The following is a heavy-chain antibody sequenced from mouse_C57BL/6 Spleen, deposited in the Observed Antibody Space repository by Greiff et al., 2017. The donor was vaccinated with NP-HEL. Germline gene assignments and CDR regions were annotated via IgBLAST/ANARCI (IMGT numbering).Heavy chain of an antibody. Sequence: EVQLQQSGPELVKPGASVKISCKASGCSFTGYYMNWVKQSPEKSLEWIGEINPSTGGTTYNQKFKGKATLTVDKSSSTAYMQLKSLRSEDSAGYYCANYGSSSYWYFDVWGTGTTVTVSS. CDR2: INPSTGGT. CDR1: GCSFTGYY. D-gene: IGHD1-1*01. CDR3: ANYGSSSYWYFDV. V-gene: IGHV1-42*01. J-gene: IGHJ1*03.